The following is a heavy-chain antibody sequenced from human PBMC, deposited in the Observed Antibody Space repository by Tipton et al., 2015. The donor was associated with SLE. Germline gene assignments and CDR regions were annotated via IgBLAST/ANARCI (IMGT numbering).Heavy chain of an antibody. CDR3: ASGEGYFDY. V-gene: IGHV4-30-4*01. CDR1: GGSISSADYY. CDR2: IYNSGTT. J-gene: IGHJ4*02. Sequence: TLSLTCTVSGGSISSADYYWSWIRQPPGKGLEWIGYIYNSGTTYYNPSLKSRVTISVDTSKNQFSLKLSSVTAADTAVYYCASGEGYFDYWGQGTLVTVSS.